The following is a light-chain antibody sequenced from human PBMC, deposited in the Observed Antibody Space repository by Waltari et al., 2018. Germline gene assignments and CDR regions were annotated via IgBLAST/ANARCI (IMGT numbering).Light chain of an antibody. V-gene: IGKV3-20*01. J-gene: IGKJ5*01. CDR2: CAS. Sequence: EIVLTQSPGTLSLSPGERVTLSCRASQSVSSRWLAWYKQKPGQAPRLLIYCASSRATGLPDRFSGSGSGTDFTRTIARLEPEDFAMYYCQQYGNSAPITFGQGTRLEIK. CDR1: QSVSSRW. CDR3: QQYGNSAPIT.